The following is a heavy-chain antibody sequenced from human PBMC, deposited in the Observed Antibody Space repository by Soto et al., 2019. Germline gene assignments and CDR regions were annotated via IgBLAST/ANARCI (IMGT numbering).Heavy chain of an antibody. CDR2: INSDGSST. D-gene: IGHD6-19*01. J-gene: IGHJ4*02. V-gene: IGHV3-74*01. Sequence: GGSLRLSCAASGFTFSSYWMHWVRQAPGKGLVWVSRINSDGSSTSYADSVKGRITISRDNAKNTLYVQMNSLRAEDTAVYYCARGSGWYEFGYWGQGTLVTVSS. CDR1: GFTFSSYW. CDR3: ARGSGWYEFGY.